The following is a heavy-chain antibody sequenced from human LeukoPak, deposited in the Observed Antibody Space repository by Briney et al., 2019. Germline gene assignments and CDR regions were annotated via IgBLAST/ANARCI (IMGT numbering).Heavy chain of an antibody. J-gene: IGHJ3*02. Sequence: PGGSLRLSCAASEFTFRTYSMNWVRQAPGKGLEWVSYISSSSSTIYYADSVKGRFTISRDNAKNSLYLQMNSLGAEDTAVYYCARDLIVATIAYAYDIWGQGTMVTVSS. CDR1: EFTFRTYS. V-gene: IGHV3-48*04. CDR3: ARDLIVATIAYAYDI. D-gene: IGHD5-12*01. CDR2: ISSSSSTI.